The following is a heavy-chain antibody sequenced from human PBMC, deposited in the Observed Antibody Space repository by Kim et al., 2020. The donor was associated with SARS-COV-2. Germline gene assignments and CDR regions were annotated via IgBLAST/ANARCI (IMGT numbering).Heavy chain of an antibody. D-gene: IGHD6-19*01. CDR2: ISIGHDDT. V-gene: IGHV1-3*04. Sequence: ASVKVSCKASGYTFINYVMHWVRQAPGQRLEWMGLISIGHDDTKYSQKSRGRVTITRDTTASTAYMELSSLRSEDTAVYYCARGSGWAFDYWGQGTLATV. CDR3: ARGSGWAFDY. J-gene: IGHJ4*02. CDR1: GYTFINYV.